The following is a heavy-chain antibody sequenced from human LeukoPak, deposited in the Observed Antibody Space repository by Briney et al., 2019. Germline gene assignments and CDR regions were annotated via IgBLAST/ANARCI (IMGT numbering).Heavy chain of an antibody. CDR3: ATSYYDILTGYPQFGY. CDR1: GFTFSSYA. V-gene: IGHV3-23*01. CDR2: ISGSGGST. D-gene: IGHD3-9*01. J-gene: IGHJ4*02. Sequence: GGSLRLSCAASGFTFSSYAMSWVRQAPGKGLEWVSAISGSGGSTYYADSVKGRFTISRDNSKNTLYLQMNSLRAEDTAVYYCATSYYDILTGYPQFGYWGQGTLVTVSS.